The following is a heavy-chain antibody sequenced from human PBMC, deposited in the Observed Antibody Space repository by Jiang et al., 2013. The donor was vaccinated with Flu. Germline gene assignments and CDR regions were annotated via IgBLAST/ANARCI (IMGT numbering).Heavy chain of an antibody. CDR3: ARVGYCSGGSCYYMDV. D-gene: IGHD2-15*01. V-gene: IGHV1-18*01. Sequence: SYGISWVRQAPGQGLEWMGWISAYNGNTNYAQKLQGRVTMTTDTSTSTAYMELRSLRSDDTAVYYCARVGYCSGGSCYYMDVWGKGTTVTVSS. J-gene: IGHJ6*03. CDR1: SYG. CDR2: ISAYNGNT.